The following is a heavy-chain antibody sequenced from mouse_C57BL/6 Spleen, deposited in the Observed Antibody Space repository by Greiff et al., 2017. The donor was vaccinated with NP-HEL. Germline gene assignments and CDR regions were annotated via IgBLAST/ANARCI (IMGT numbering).Heavy chain of an antibody. V-gene: IGHV1-4*01. J-gene: IGHJ4*01. D-gene: IGHD3-2*02. Sequence: VQLQQSGAELARPGASVKMSCKASGYTFTSYTMHWVKQRPGQGLEWIGYINPSSGYTKYNQKFKDKATLTADKSSSTAYMQLSSLTSEDSAVYYCARLDSSGYEGYAMDYWGQGTSVTVSS. CDR3: ARLDSSGYEGYAMDY. CDR1: GYTFTSYT. CDR2: INPSSGYT.